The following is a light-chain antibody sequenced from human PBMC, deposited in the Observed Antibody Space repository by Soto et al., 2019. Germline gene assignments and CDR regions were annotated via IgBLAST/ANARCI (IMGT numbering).Light chain of an antibody. CDR2: LAS. Sequence: DIQMTQSPSSLSAFVGDRVTITCRASQGISYYLAWYQQKPGKAPKXLIYLASTLQSGVPSRFGGSGSGTDLTISISSLQPEDFETYYCQQSYSGPLTFGGGTKVDIK. CDR1: QGISYY. V-gene: IGKV1-39*01. CDR3: QQSYSGPLT. J-gene: IGKJ4*01.